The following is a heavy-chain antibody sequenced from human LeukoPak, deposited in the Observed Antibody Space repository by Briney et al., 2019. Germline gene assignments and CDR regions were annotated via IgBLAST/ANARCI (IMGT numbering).Heavy chain of an antibody. CDR3: ATNLCTNGVCYTRGPFDY. CDR2: FDPEDGET. D-gene: IGHD2-8*01. V-gene: IGHV1-24*01. CDR1: GYTLTELS. Sequence: ASVKVSCKVSGYTLTELSMHWVRQAPGKGLEWMGGFDPEDGETIYAQKFQGRVTMTEDTSTDTAYMELSSLRSEDTAVYYCATNLCTNGVCYTRGPFDYWGQGTLVTASS. J-gene: IGHJ4*02.